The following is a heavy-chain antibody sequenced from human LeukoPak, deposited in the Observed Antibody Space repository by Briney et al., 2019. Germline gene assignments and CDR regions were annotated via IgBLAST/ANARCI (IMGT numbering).Heavy chain of an antibody. CDR1: GYTFAGYF. V-gene: IGHV1-2*02. Sequence: GASVKVSCKASGYTFAGYFIHWLRQAPGQGLEWMGWINPNSGGTNYAQKFQDRVTLTRDTSISTAYMELTRLRSDDTAVYYCARGGGSWGMYYFDYWGQGTLVTVSS. CDR3: ARGGGSWGMYYFDY. J-gene: IGHJ4*02. D-gene: IGHD7-27*01. CDR2: INPNSGGT.